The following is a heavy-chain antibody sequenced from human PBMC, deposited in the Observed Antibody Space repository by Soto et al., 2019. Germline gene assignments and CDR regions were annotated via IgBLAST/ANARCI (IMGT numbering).Heavy chain of an antibody. Sequence: QVQLVQSGAEVKKPGASVKVSCEASGYTFIDYYMHWVRQAPGQGFEWMGRISPKSGGTNYAQKFQGRVTMTWDTSLNTAYMELSSLISADTAVYYFARPPGYISDWYYFDLWGQGTLVTVSS. CDR1: GYTFIDYY. J-gene: IGHJ4*02. D-gene: IGHD3-9*01. CDR2: ISPKSGGT. CDR3: ARPPGYISDWYYFDL. V-gene: IGHV1-2*02.